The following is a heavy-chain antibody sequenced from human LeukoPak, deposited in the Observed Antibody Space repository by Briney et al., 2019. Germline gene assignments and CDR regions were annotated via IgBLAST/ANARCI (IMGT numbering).Heavy chain of an antibody. CDR3: TTVVADTYYYDSSGYYTFDY. V-gene: IGHV3-23*01. CDR2: ISGSGGST. D-gene: IGHD3-22*01. Sequence: PGGSLRLSCAASGFTFSSYGMSWVRQAPGKGLEWVSAISGSGGSTYYADSVKGRFTISRDNSKNTLYLQMNSLKTEDTAVYYCTTVVADTYYYDSSGYYTFDYWGQGTLVTVSS. CDR1: GFTFSSYG. J-gene: IGHJ4*02.